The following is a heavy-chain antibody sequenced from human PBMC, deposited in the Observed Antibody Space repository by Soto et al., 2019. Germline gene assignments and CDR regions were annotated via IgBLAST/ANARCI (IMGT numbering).Heavy chain of an antibody. J-gene: IGHJ5*02. CDR3: ARAYYYGSEPVPS. V-gene: IGHV1-3*01. CDR1: GYTFTSYA. D-gene: IGHD3-10*01. Sequence: QVQLVQSGAEVKKPGASVKVSCKASGYTFTSYAMHWVRQAPGQRLEWMGWINAGNGKTKYSQKFQGRVTITRDTSASTAYMELSSLRSEDTAVYYCARAYYYGSEPVPSWGQGTLVTVSS. CDR2: INAGNGKT.